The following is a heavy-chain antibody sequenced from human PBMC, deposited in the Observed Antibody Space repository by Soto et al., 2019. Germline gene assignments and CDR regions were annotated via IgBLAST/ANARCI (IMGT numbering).Heavy chain of an antibody. Sequence: ASVKVSCKASGYTFTGYYMHWVRQAPGQGLEWMGWINPNSGGTNYAQKFQGWVTMTRDTSISTAYMELSRLRSEDTAVYYCARDFPRPSRITIFGVVIGPPYYYGMDVWGQGTTVTVSS. J-gene: IGHJ6*02. CDR3: ARDFPRPSRITIFGVVIGPPYYYGMDV. CDR1: GYTFTGYY. V-gene: IGHV1-2*04. D-gene: IGHD3-3*01. CDR2: INPNSGGT.